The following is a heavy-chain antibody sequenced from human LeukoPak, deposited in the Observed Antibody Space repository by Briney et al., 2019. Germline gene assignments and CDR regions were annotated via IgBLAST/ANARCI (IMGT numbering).Heavy chain of an antibody. J-gene: IGHJ4*02. V-gene: IGHV1-2*02. CDR2: INPNSGGT. Sequence: ASVKVSCKASGYTFTGYYMHWVRQAPGQGLEWMGWINPNSGGTNYAQKFQGRVTMTRDTSISTAYMELSRLRSDDTAVYYCARGGEGYSGYAPGVERDYWGQGTLVTVSS. D-gene: IGHD5-12*01. CDR3: ARGGEGYSGYAPGVERDY. CDR1: GYTFTGYY.